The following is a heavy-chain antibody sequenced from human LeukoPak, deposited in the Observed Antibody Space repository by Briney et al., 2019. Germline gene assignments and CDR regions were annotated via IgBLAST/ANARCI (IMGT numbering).Heavy chain of an antibody. V-gene: IGHV3-33*01. CDR3: ARRGYQYCGGDCSPVDY. Sequence: PGGSLRLSCAASGFTFSSYGMHWVRQAPGKGLGWVAVIWYDGSNKYYADSVKGRFTISRDNSKNTLYLQMNSLRAEDTAVYYCARRGYQYCGGDCSPVDYWGQGTLVTVSS. D-gene: IGHD2-21*02. CDR2: IWYDGSNK. J-gene: IGHJ4*02. CDR1: GFTFSSYG.